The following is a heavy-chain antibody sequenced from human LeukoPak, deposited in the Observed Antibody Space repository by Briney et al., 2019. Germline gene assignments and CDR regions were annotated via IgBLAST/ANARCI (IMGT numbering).Heavy chain of an antibody. CDR2: ISGSGGST. CDR3: AKCGGFYFDSNGFNRYLHY. J-gene: IGHJ4*02. D-gene: IGHD3-22*01. Sequence: GGSLRLSCAASGFTFSSYAMTWVRQAPGKGLEWVSGISGSGGSTYYADSVKGRFTISRDNSRNTLYLQMNSPRVEDTAVYYCAKCGGFYFDSNGFNRYLHYWGQGSLVTVSS. V-gene: IGHV3-23*01. CDR1: GFTFSSYA.